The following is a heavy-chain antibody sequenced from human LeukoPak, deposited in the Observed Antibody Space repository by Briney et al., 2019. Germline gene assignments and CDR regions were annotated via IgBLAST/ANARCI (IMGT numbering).Heavy chain of an antibody. D-gene: IGHD6-6*01. Sequence: GGSLRLSCTASGFSFSGYWMTWVRQAPGKGLEWVSVIYSGGSTNYADSVKGRFTISRDNSKNTLYLQMNSLRAEDTAIYYCAREYSSSSFYFDYWGQGTLVTVSS. CDR3: AREYSSSSFYFDY. V-gene: IGHV3-53*01. CDR1: GFSFSGYW. J-gene: IGHJ4*02. CDR2: IYSGGST.